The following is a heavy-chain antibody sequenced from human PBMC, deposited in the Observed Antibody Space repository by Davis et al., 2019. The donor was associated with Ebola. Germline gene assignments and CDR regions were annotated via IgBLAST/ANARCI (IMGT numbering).Heavy chain of an antibody. J-gene: IGHJ4*02. V-gene: IGHV1-18*01. CDR2: ISTYNGNT. CDR1: GYSFTDDG. D-gene: IGHD3-22*01. Sequence: ASVKVSCKASGYSFTDDGISWVRQAPGQGLEWMGWISTYNGNTNYAQKLQGRVTMTTDTSTSTAYMELRSLRSDDTAVYYCARDTGDSSGYHYFDYWGQGTLVTVSS. CDR3: ARDTGDSSGYHYFDY.